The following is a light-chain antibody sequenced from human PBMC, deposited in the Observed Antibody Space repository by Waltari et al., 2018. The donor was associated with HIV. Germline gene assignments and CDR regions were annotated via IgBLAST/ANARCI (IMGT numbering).Light chain of an antibody. J-gene: IGKJ5*01. CDR3: QQSYSPPPIT. V-gene: IGKV1-39*01. CDR2: AAS. CDR1: QSISSY. Sequence: DIQMTPSPSSLSASVGDRVTITCRASQSISSYLNWYQQKPGKAPKLLIYAASSLQSGVPSRFSGSGSGTDFTLTISSLQPEDFATYYCQQSYSPPPITFGQGTRLEIK.